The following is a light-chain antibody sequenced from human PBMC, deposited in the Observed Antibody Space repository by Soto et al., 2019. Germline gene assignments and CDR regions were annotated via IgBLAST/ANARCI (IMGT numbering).Light chain of an antibody. CDR3: QQSYSTPFT. CDR1: QSISNY. J-gene: IGKJ3*01. V-gene: IGKV1-39*01. Sequence: DIPMTQSPSSLSASVGDSVTITCRASQSISNYLNWYQQKPGKAPKLLVYAASSLQSGVPSRFSGSGSGTDFTLTISSLQPEDFATYHCQQSYSTPFTFGPGTKVDIK. CDR2: AAS.